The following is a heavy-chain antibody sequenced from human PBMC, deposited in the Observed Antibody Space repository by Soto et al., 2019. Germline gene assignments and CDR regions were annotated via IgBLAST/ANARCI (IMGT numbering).Heavy chain of an antibody. J-gene: IGHJ4*02. Sequence: QVQLVQSGAEVKKPGASVKDSCRASGNTFTSYDINWVRQATGQGLEWMGWMNPNSGNTGYAQKFQGRVTMTRDTSISTAYMELSSLRSEDTAVYYCASGMVRGVKGGYWGQGTLVTVSS. CDR1: GNTFTSYD. V-gene: IGHV1-8*01. D-gene: IGHD3-10*01. CDR3: ASGMVRGVKGGY. CDR2: MNPNSGNT.